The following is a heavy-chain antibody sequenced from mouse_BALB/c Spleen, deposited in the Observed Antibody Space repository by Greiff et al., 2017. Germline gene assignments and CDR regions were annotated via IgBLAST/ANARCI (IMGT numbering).Heavy chain of an antibody. V-gene: IGHV1-14*01. CDR1: VYTFTSYV. CDR2: ITPYNDGP. D-gene: IGHD1-2*01. Sequence: VQLQQSGPELVTPGASVKMSCKPSVYTFTSYVMHWVKQKPGQGLEWFGYITPYNDGPKYNEKFKGKATLTSDKSSITAYMQISSLTSEDSAVYYCAKTYYGYPSDDWGQGNTHKVAS. CDR3: AKTYYGYPSDD. J-gene: IGHJ2*01.